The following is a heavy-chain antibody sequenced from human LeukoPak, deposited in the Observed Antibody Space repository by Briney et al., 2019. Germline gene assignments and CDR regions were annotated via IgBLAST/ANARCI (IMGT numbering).Heavy chain of an antibody. V-gene: IGHV4-30-2*01. CDR1: GGSISSGGYS. CDR3: ARYYYDSSGWDYFDY. CDR2: IYHSGST. J-gene: IGHJ4*02. D-gene: IGHD3-22*01. Sequence: SQTLSLTCAVSGGSISSGGYSWSWIRQPPGKGLEWIGYIYHSGSTYYNPFLKSRVTISVDRSKNQFSLKLSSVTAADTAVYYCARYYYDSSGWDYFDYWGQGTLVTVSS.